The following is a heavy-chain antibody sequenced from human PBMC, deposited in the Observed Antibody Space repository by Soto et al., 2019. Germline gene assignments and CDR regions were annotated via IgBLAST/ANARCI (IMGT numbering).Heavy chain of an antibody. J-gene: IGHJ6*02. CDR1: GGTFSSYA. D-gene: IGHD2-15*01. CDR2: IIPIFGTA. CDR3: ARVPGYCSGGSCYNYYYGMDV. V-gene: IGHV1-69*01. Sequence: QVQLVQSGAEVKKPGSSVKVSCTASGGTFSSYAISWVRQAPGQGLEWMGGIIPIFGTANYAQKFQGRVTITADESTSTAYMELSSLRSEDTAVYYCARVPGYCSGGSCYNYYYGMDVWGQGTTVTVSS.